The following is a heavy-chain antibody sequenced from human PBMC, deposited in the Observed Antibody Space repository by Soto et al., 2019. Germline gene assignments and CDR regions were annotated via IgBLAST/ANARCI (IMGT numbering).Heavy chain of an antibody. CDR3: VRLIYDRRLNYLYFDY. CDR1: GVSISSGNW. V-gene: IGHV4-4*02. J-gene: IGHJ4*02. Sequence: QVQLQESGPGLVKPSGTVSLTYDVSGVSISSGNWWSWVRQPPGKRLEWIGEVYRDGRTTYNPSLRGRATISVDTSKNWFSLMGTSATAADPAVYYCVRLIYDRRLNYLYFDYWGRGALVTVSS. D-gene: IGHD3-22*01. CDR2: VYRDGRT.